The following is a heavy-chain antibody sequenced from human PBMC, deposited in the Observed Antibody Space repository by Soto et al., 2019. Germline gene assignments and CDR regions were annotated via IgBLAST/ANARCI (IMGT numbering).Heavy chain of an antibody. CDR1: GGSISSADHH. CDR2: IFYTGNT. Sequence: PSETLSLTCTVSGGSISSADHHWGWIRLPPGKGLEWIGSIFYTGNTNYNPSLESRVTISVHTSNRQFSLKLSSVTAADTAVYYCARVETTVTTDYYGMDVWGQGTTVTVSS. CDR3: ARVETTVTTDYYGMDV. V-gene: IGHV4-39*07. J-gene: IGHJ6*02. D-gene: IGHD4-17*01.